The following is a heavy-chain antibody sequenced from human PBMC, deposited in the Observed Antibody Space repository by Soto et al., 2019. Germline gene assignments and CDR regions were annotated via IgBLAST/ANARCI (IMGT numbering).Heavy chain of an antibody. CDR3: ARIGRLRWGDY. CDR2: ISSSSSTI. CDR1: GFTFSSYS. D-gene: IGHD4-17*01. V-gene: IGHV3-48*01. Sequence: EVQLVESGGGLVQPGGSLRLSCAASGFTFSSYSMNWVRQAPGKGLERVSYISSSSSTIYYADSVKGRFTISRDNAKNSLYLQMNSLRAEDTAVYYCARIGRLRWGDYWGQGTLVTVSS. J-gene: IGHJ4*02.